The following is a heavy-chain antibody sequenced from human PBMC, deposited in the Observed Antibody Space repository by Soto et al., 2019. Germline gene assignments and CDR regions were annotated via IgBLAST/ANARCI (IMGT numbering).Heavy chain of an antibody. V-gene: IGHV3-23*01. J-gene: IGHJ5*02. Sequence: GGSLRLSCAASGFTFSSYAMSWVRQAPGKGLEWVSAISGSGGSTYYADSVKGRFTISRDNSKNKLNMQMNSLRAEDTAVYYFAKLSVVVITFNWFDPWGQGTLVTVSS. CDR3: AKLSVVVITFNWFDP. D-gene: IGHD3-22*01. CDR1: GFTFSSYA. CDR2: ISGSGGST.